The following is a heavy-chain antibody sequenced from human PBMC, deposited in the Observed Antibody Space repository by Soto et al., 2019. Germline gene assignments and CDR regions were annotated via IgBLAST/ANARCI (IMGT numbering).Heavy chain of an antibody. J-gene: IGHJ4*02. V-gene: IGHV4-39*01. CDR2: IYYSGST. Sequence: TSETLSLTCTVSGGSISSSSYYWGWIRQPPGKGLEWIGSIYYSGSTYYNPSLKSRVTISVDTSKNQFSLKLSSVTAADTAVYYCARGRHQRTSFSDYWGQGTLVTVSS. CDR3: ARGRHQRTSFSDY. D-gene: IGHD1-26*01. CDR1: GGSISSSSYY.